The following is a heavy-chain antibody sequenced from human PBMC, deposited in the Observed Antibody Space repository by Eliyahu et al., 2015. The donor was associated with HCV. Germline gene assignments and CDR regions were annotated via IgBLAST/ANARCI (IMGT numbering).Heavy chain of an antibody. Sequence: EVQLVESGGGLVKPGGSLRLSCAASGFTFSTYSMSWVRQAPGKGLEWVSSISSSSSYIYYADSVRGRFTISRDNAKNSLYLQMSSLRAEDTAVYYCARRGEYYDILTARQDCYFDYWGQGTLVTVSS. J-gene: IGHJ4*02. CDR3: ARRGEYYDILTARQDCYFDY. CDR2: ISSSSSYI. CDR1: GFTFSTYS. V-gene: IGHV3-21*01. D-gene: IGHD3-9*01.